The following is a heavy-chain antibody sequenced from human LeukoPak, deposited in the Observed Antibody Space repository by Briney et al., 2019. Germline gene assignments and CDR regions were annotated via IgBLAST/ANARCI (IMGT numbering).Heavy chain of an antibody. CDR1: GYTFSSYG. J-gene: IGHJ3*02. D-gene: IGHD3-10*01. Sequence: GGSLRLSCAASGYTFSSYGMHWVRQAPAKGLEWVAVIWYDGSNRYYADSVKGRFTISRDNSKNTLYLQMNSLRAEDTAVYHCAKAVTLVRTDAFDIWGQGTMVTVSS. CDR3: AKAVTLVRTDAFDI. CDR2: IWYDGSNR. V-gene: IGHV3-33*06.